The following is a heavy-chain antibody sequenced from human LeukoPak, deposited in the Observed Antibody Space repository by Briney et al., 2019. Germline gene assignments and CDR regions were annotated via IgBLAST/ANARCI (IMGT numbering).Heavy chain of an antibody. Sequence: GGSLRLSCAASGFTFSSYGMHWVRQAPGKGLEWVAVISYDGSNKYYADSVKGRFTISRDNSKNTLYLQMNSLRAEDTAVYYCVLFLRYVDYWGQGTLVTVSS. J-gene: IGHJ4*02. CDR1: GFTFSSYG. CDR3: VLFLRYVDY. CDR2: ISYDGSNK. V-gene: IGHV3-30*03. D-gene: IGHD2-21*01.